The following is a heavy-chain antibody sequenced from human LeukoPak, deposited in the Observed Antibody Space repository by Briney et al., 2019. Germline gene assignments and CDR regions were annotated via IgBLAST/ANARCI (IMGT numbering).Heavy chain of an antibody. D-gene: IGHD3-9*01. CDR1: GFTFSSYW. Sequence: GGSLRLSCAASGFTFSSYWMHWVRQAPGKGLEWVSGISWNSGSIGYADSVKGRFTISRDNAKNSLYLQMNSLRAEDTALYYCAKDSYYDILTGYQGHWGQGTLVTVSS. CDR2: ISWNSGSI. CDR3: AKDSYYDILTGYQGH. J-gene: IGHJ4*02. V-gene: IGHV3-9*01.